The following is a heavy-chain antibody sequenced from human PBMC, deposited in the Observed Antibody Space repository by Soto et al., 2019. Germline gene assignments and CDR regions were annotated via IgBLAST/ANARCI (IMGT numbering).Heavy chain of an antibody. Sequence: QVQLVQSGAEVKKPGSSVKVSCKASGGTFSSYAISWVRQAPGQGLEWMGGIIPIFGTANYAQKFQGRVTITADESTSTAYRELSSLRSEDTAVYYCARGRSEGATTYNWFDPWGQGTLVTVSS. D-gene: IGHD1-26*01. V-gene: IGHV1-69*01. CDR1: GGTFSSYA. CDR2: IIPIFGTA. CDR3: ARGRSEGATTYNWFDP. J-gene: IGHJ5*02.